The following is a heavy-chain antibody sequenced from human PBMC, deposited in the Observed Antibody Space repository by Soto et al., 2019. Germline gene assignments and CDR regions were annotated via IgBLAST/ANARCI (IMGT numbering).Heavy chain of an antibody. Sequence: SETLSLTWAVYGGSFSGYYWSWIRQPPGKGLEWIGEINQSGSTTYNPSLKRRVTISVDTSKNQFPLKLSSVTAADTAVYYCARASGWYGYYYYGMDVWGQGTTVTVSS. J-gene: IGHJ6*02. CDR1: GGSFSGYY. V-gene: IGHV4-34*01. CDR3: ARASGWYGYYYYGMDV. CDR2: INQSGST. D-gene: IGHD6-19*01.